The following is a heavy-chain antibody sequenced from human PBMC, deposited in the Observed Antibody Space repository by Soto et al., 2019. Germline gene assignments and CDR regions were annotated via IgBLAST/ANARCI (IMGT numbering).Heavy chain of an antibody. Sequence: SETLSLTCAVYGGSFSGYYWSWIRQPPGKGLEWIGEINHSGSTNYNPSLKSRVTISVDTSKNQFSLKLSSVTAADTAVYYCAGCGYSYGCDYWGQGTLVTVSS. CDR2: INHSGST. J-gene: IGHJ4*02. CDR3: AGCGYSYGCDY. CDR1: GGSFSGYY. D-gene: IGHD5-18*01. V-gene: IGHV4-34*01.